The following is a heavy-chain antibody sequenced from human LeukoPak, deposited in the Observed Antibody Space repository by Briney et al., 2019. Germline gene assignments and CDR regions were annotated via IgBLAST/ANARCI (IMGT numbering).Heavy chain of an antibody. J-gene: IGHJ4*02. D-gene: IGHD6-6*01. CDR1: GGSFSGYY. Sequence: SETLSLTCAVHGGSFSGYYWSWIRQPPGKGLEWIGEINHSGSTNYNPSLKSRVTISVDTSKNQFSLKLSSVTAADTAVYYCARGPGGSSSSDFDYWGQGTLVTVSS. CDR2: INHSGST. V-gene: IGHV4-34*01. CDR3: ARGPGGSSSSDFDY.